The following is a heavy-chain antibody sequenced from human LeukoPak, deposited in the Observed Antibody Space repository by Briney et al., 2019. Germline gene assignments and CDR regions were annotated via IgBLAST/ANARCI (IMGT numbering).Heavy chain of an antibody. J-gene: IGHJ4*02. V-gene: IGHV3-53*01. CDR2: IYSAGST. CDR1: GFTVSSNY. D-gene: IGHD2-8*01. CDR3: ARGYCTNGVCFDS. Sequence: PGGSLRLSCAASGFTVSSNYMTWVRQAPGRGLQWVSLIYSAGSTYYADSVKGRFTISRDNSKNTLFLQMNSLRAEDTAMYYCARGYCTNGVCFDSWGQGTLVTVSS.